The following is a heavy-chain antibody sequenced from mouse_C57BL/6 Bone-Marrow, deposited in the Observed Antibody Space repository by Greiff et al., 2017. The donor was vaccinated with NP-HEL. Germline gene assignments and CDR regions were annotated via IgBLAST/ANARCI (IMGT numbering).Heavy chain of an antibody. V-gene: IGHV1-26*01. J-gene: IGHJ4*01. CDR2: INPNNGGT. D-gene: IGHD2-2*01. Sequence: EVQLQQSGPELVKPGASVKISCKASGYTFTDYYMNWVKQSHGKSLEWIGDINPNNGGTSYNQKFKGKATLTVDKSSSTAYMELRSLTSEDSAVYYCARSGYGYSHYYAMDYWGQGTSVTVSS. CDR1: GYTFTDYY. CDR3: ARSGYGYSHYYAMDY.